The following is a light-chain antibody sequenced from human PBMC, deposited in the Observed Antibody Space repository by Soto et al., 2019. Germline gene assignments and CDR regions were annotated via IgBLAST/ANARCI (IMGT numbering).Light chain of an antibody. Sequence: EVVLTQSPGTLSLSPGERATLSCRASQSVSNNYLAWYQQKHGQSPKLLIFGSSDRATGIPDRFSGSGSGTHFTLTISSLEPEDFAVYYCQQYGSSPPYMFGQGTKLEI. V-gene: IGKV3-20*01. CDR1: QSVSNNY. CDR2: GSS. J-gene: IGKJ2*01. CDR3: QQYGSSPPYM.